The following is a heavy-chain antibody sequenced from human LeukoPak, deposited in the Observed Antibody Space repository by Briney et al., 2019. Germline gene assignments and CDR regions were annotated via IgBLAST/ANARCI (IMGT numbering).Heavy chain of an antibody. CDR2: INHSGST. V-gene: IGHV4-34*01. Sequence: SETLSLTCAVYGGSFSGYYWSWIRQPPGKGLEWIGEINHSGSTNYNPSLKSRVTISVDTSKNQFSLRLSSVTAADTAVYYCQSRYLEWLLEYWGQGTLSPSPQ. CDR1: GGSFSGYY. J-gene: IGHJ4*02. CDR3: QSRYLEWLLEY. D-gene: IGHD3-3*01.